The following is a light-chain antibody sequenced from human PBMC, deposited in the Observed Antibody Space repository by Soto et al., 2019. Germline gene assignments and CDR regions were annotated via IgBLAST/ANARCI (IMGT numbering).Light chain of an antibody. CDR3: SSSRV. V-gene: IGLV2-8*01. CDR2: EVS. Sequence: QSALTQPPSASGSPGQSVTISCTGTSSDVGGYNYVSWYQQHPGKAPKLMIYEVSKWPSGVPDRFSGSKSGNTASLTVSGLQAEDEADYYCSSSRVFGGGTQLTVL. J-gene: IGLJ2*01. CDR1: SSDVGGYNY.